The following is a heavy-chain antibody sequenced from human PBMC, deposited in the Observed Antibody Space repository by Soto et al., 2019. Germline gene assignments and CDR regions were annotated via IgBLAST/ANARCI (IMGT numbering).Heavy chain of an antibody. Sequence: QVQLVQSGAEVKKPGASVKVSCKASGYTFTSSGTSWVRQPPGQGPEWTGWLSAYNGNTNYAQKLQGRVTMTTDTSASTAYMELRGLGSDDTAVYYCAREPRGMDVWGQGTTVTVSS. J-gene: IGHJ6*02. CDR1: GYTFTSSG. CDR3: AREPRGMDV. CDR2: LSAYNGNT. V-gene: IGHV1-18*01.